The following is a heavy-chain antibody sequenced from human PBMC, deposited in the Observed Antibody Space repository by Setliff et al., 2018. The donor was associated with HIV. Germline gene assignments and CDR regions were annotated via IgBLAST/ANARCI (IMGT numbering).Heavy chain of an antibody. CDR1: GGSISSYY. Sequence: SETLSLTCTVSGGSISSYYWSWIRQPPGKGLEWIGYISSGSTNYNPSLKSRVTISVDTSKNQFSLKVNSVTAADTAVYYCARRYSYGYRYFDYWGQGTLVTVSS. CDR3: ARRYSYGYRYFDY. V-gene: IGHV4-59*12. D-gene: IGHD5-18*01. J-gene: IGHJ4*02. CDR2: ISSGST.